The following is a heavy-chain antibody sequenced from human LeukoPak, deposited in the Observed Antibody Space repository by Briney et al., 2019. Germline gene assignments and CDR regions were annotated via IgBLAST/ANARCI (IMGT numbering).Heavy chain of an antibody. D-gene: IGHD4-17*01. CDR3: ARDPTPSDGDYPPDHFDY. CDR2: INTYNGNT. J-gene: IGHJ4*02. CDR1: GYIYTNYG. Sequence: ASVTVSCKASGYIYTNYGINWVRQAPGQGLEWMGWINTYNGNTNYAPKLHGRVTMTTDTPTTTGLMELRSLRFDDTAIYYCARDPTPSDGDYPPDHFDYWGQGTLVTVSS. V-gene: IGHV1-18*01.